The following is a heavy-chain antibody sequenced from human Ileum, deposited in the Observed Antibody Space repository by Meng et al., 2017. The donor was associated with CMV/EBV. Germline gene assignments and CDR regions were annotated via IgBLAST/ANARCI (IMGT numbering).Heavy chain of an antibody. Sequence: SFSGSYWSSIRQPPGNGLAWIGEINHSGSTNYNPSLKSRVTISVDTSKNQFSLKLSSVTAADTAVYYCARVPSRAGIVDRLNWYFDLWGRGTLVTVSS. CDR1: SFSGSY. CDR2: INHSGST. CDR3: ARVPSRAGIVDRLNWYFDL. D-gene: IGHD2-15*01. J-gene: IGHJ2*01. V-gene: IGHV4-34*01.